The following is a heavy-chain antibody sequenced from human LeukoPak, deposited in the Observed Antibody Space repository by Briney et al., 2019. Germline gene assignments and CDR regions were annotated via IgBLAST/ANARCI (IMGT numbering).Heavy chain of an antibody. Sequence: SETLSLTCAAYGGSFSGYYWSWIRQPPGKGLEWIGEINHSGSTNYNPSLKSRVTISVDTSKNQFSLKLSSVTAADTAVYYCARGRVAAAGTPGYWGQGTLVTVSS. CDR2: INHSGST. V-gene: IGHV4-34*01. D-gene: IGHD6-13*01. CDR1: GGSFSGYY. J-gene: IGHJ4*02. CDR3: ARGRVAAAGTPGY.